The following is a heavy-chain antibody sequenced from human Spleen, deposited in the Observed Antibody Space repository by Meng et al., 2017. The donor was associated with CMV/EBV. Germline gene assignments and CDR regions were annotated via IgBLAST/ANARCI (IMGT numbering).Heavy chain of an antibody. CDR3: ARVLRGVYYFDY. Sequence: GESLKISCAASGLTFSTSALHWVRQAPGKRLVWVSRVNSDGHSTPYADSVKGRFTISRDNAKNTLYLQMNSLRAEDTAVYYCARVLRGVYYFDYWGQGTLVTVSS. V-gene: IGHV3-74*01. D-gene: IGHD3-16*01. CDR2: VNSDGHST. J-gene: IGHJ4*02. CDR1: GLTFSTSA.